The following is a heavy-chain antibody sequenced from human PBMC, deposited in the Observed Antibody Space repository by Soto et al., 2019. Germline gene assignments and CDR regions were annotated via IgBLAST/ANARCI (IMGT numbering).Heavy chain of an antibody. J-gene: IGHJ4*02. CDR2: SSAYNGNT. D-gene: IGHD3-10*01. CDR3: ARAGTPIDY. Sequence: QVQLVQSGAEVKKPGDSVKVTCKTSGYTFTNFGLSWVRQAPGQGLEWMGWSSAYNGNTNYAQNFQGRVTMTTDTSTSTAYMELRSLRSDDTAVYYCARAGTPIDYWGQGTLVTVSS. CDR1: GYTFTNFG. V-gene: IGHV1-18*01.